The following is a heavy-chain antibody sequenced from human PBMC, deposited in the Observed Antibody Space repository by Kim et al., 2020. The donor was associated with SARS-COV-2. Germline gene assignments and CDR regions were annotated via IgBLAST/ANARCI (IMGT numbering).Heavy chain of an antibody. Sequence: GGSLRLSCAASGFTFRNYGMHWVRQAPGKGLEWVAVISCYGNDQYYADSVEGRFTISRDNNDNTLHLQVSSRRPEDTAVYYCVKDQNEGYYHLSPHWWGPGSRVSVSA. D-gene: IGHD1-26*01. CDR3: VKDQNEGYYHLSPHW. J-gene: IGHJ4*02. CDR2: ISCYGNDQ. CDR1: GFTFRNYG. V-gene: IGHV3-30*18.